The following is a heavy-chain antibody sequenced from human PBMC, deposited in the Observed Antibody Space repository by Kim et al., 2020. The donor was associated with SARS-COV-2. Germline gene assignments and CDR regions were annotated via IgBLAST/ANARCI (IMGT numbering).Heavy chain of an antibody. J-gene: IGHJ4*02. CDR1: GFTFSDYY. V-gene: IGHV3-11*01. Sequence: GGSLRLSCAASGFTFSDYYMSRIRQAPGKRLEWVSYISSSGSTIYYADSVKGRFTISRDNAKNSLYLQMNSLRAEDTAVYYCASTPYYDFWSGYYFYWGQGTLVTVSS. CDR2: ISSSGSTI. D-gene: IGHD3-3*01. CDR3: ASTPYYDFWSGYYFY.